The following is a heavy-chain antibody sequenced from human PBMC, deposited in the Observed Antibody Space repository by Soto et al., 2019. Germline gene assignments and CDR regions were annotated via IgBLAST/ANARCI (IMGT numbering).Heavy chain of an antibody. CDR1: GFTFSDYY. Sequence: PGGSLRLSCAASGFTFSDYYMSWIRQAPGKGLEWVSYISSSGSTIYYADSVKGRFTISRDNAKNSLYLQMNSLRAEDTAVYYCARVLCGSCYLDAFDIWGQGTMVTVSS. CDR2: ISSSGSTI. D-gene: IGHD2-15*01. J-gene: IGHJ3*02. V-gene: IGHV3-11*01. CDR3: ARVLCGSCYLDAFDI.